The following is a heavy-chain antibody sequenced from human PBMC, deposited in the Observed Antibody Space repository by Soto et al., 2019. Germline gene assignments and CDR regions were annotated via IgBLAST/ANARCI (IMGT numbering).Heavy chain of an antibody. CDR3: ARVVGGDDYYYGMDV. CDR1: GFTFSSYW. Sequence: PGGSLRLSCAASGFTFSSYWMSWVRQAPGKGLEWVANIKQDGSEKYYVDSVKGQFTISRDNAKNSLYLQMNSLRAEDTAVYYCARVVGGDDYYYGMDVWGQGTTVTVSS. CDR2: IKQDGSEK. V-gene: IGHV3-7*04. D-gene: IGHD3-10*01. J-gene: IGHJ6*02.